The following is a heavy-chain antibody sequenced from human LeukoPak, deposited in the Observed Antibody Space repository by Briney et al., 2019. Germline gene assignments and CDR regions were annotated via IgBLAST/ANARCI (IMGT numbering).Heavy chain of an antibody. J-gene: IGHJ5*02. CDR2: ISYDGSNK. Sequence: GGSLRLSCAASGFTFSSYGMHWVRQAPGKGLEWVAVISYDGSNKYYADSVKGRFTISRDNAKNSLYLQMNSLRAEDTALYYCAKDAVAGTSLFNGWFDPWGQGTLVTVSS. CDR1: GFTFSSYG. CDR3: AKDAVAGTSLFNGWFDP. V-gene: IGHV3-30*18. D-gene: IGHD6-19*01.